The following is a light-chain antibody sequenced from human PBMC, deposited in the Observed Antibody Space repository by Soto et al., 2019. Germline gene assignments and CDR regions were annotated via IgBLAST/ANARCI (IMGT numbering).Light chain of an antibody. V-gene: IGKV3-20*01. J-gene: IGKJ1*01. Sequence: EIVLTQSPGTLSLSPGEGATLSCRASQSVSSSYLAWYQHKPGQAPRLLIYGASSRATGIPDRFSGGGSGTDFTLTISRLEPEEFAVYYFQQYDNSPWTFGQGTKVEIK. CDR2: GAS. CDR1: QSVSSSY. CDR3: QQYDNSPWT.